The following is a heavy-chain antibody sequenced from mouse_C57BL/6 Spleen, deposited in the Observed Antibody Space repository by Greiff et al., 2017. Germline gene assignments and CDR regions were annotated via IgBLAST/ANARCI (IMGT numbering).Heavy chain of an antibody. CDR2: INPNNGGT. CDR1: GYTFTDYY. D-gene: IGHD2-3*01. Sequence: EVQLQQSGPELVKPGASVKISCKASGYTFTDYYMNWVKQSHGKSLEWIGDINPNNGGTSYNQKFKGKATLTVDKSSSTAYMELRSLTSEDSAVYYCARRDGYYYSYYFDYWGQGTTLTVSS. J-gene: IGHJ2*01. CDR3: ARRDGYYYSYYFDY. V-gene: IGHV1-26*01.